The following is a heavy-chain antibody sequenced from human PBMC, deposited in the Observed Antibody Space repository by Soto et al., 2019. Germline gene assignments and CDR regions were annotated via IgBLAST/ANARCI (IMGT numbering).Heavy chain of an antibody. J-gene: IGHJ4*02. CDR3: ARGLSAATVVTCDFDY. D-gene: IGHD4-17*01. Sequence: QVHLQESGPGLVKPSQTLSLTCTVSGDSISSSDYCWSWIRQPPGKGLEWIGYIYSSGNTYYNPSLKSRLTISVDTSKNQFARKLNSVTAADTALYYCARGLSAATVVTCDFDYWGQGTLVTVSS. CDR2: IYSSGNT. CDR1: GDSISSSDYC. V-gene: IGHV4-31*03.